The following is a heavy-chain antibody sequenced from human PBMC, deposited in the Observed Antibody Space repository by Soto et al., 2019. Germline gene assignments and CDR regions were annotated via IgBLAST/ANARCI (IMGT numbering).Heavy chain of an antibody. CDR3: ARADYDIVTGGVSPDAFDI. CDR2: IKQDGSEK. CDR1: GFTFSSYW. Sequence: PGGSLRLSCAASGFTFSSYWMSWVRQAPGKGLEWVANIKQDGSEKYYVDSVKGRFTISRDNAKNSLYLQMNSLRAEDTAVYYCARADYDIVTGGVSPDAFDICGQGTMVTVSS. D-gene: IGHD3-9*01. J-gene: IGHJ3*02. V-gene: IGHV3-7*01.